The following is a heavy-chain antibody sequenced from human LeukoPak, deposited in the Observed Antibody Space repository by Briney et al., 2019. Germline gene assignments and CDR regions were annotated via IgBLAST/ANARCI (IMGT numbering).Heavy chain of an antibody. Sequence: ASVKVSCKVSGYALTELSMHWVRQAPGKGLEWMGGFDPEDGETIYAQKFQGRVTMTEDTSTDTAYMELSSLRSEDTAVYYCATDLGRFGVATIDYWGQGTLVTVSS. CDR2: FDPEDGET. D-gene: IGHD3-3*01. V-gene: IGHV1-24*01. CDR1: GYALTELS. J-gene: IGHJ4*02. CDR3: ATDLGRFGVATIDY.